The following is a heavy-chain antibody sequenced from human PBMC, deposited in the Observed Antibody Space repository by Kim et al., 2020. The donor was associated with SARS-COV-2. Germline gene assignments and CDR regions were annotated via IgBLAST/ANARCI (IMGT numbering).Heavy chain of an antibody. D-gene: IGHD3-10*01. CDR3: AKGLRGFYYGMDV. J-gene: IGHJ6*02. V-gene: IGHV3-9*01. Sequence: YADSVKGRLTISRDNAQNSLYLQMNSLRAEDTALYYCAKGLRGFYYGMDVWGQGTTVTVSS.